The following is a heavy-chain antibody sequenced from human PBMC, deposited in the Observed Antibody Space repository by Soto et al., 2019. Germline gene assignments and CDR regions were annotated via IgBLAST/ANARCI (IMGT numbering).Heavy chain of an antibody. V-gene: IGHV1-45*02. Sequence: QMQLXXSGAEVKKTXXXXTVSXXXXGNTFTYRYLHWVRQAPGQALEWMGWITPFGGDVHYAQKFQERVTITRDRSINTAYMQMSSLRSEDTAMYFCASGGAGSGPFTWELPDHWGQGTLVTVSS. J-gene: IGHJ4*02. CDR3: ASGGAGSGPFTWELPDH. D-gene: IGHD1-26*01. CDR2: ITPFGGDV. CDR1: GNTFTYRY.